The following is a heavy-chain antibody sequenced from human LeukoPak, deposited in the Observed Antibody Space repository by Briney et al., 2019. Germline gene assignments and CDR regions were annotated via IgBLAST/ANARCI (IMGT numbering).Heavy chain of an antibody. V-gene: IGHV4-34*01. CDR1: GGSISSYY. D-gene: IGHD5-24*01. CDR2: IHHSRGT. Sequence: PSETLSLTCTVSGGSISSYYWSWIRQPPGKTLEWIGEIHHSRGTNYNQSLKSRITISVDASKNQFSLKLSSVTAAGTAVYYCARHHGRDGYNYHWYYDLWGRSTLVTVSS. CDR3: ARHHGRDGYNYHWYYDL. J-gene: IGHJ2*01.